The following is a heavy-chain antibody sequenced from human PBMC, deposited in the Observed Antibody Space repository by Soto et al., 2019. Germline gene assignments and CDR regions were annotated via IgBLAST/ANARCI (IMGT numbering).Heavy chain of an antibody. CDR2: IIPIFGTA. Sequence: QVQLVQSGAEVKKPGSSVKVSCKASGGTFSSYAISWVRQAPGQGLEWMGGIIPIFGTANYAQKFQGRVTITADESTSTAYMELSSLRSEDTAVYYCARGKRGAVAATKRVPYYYGMDVWGQGTTVTVSS. CDR3: ARGKRGAVAATKRVPYYYGMDV. J-gene: IGHJ6*02. D-gene: IGHD2-15*01. CDR1: GGTFSSYA. V-gene: IGHV1-69*01.